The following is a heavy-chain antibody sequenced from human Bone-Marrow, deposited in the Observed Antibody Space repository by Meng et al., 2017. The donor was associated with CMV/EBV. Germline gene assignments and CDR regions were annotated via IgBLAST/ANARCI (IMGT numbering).Heavy chain of an antibody. CDR2: IKSKTDGGTI. D-gene: IGHD3-22*01. J-gene: IGHJ4*02. Sequence: GESLKISCAASGFTFTNAWMSWVRQAPGKGLEWVGRIKSKTDGGTIDYAAPVKARFTISRDDSKNTLYVQMNSLKTEDTAVYYCTKDTSGYVYWGQGTLVTVSS. CDR3: TKDTSGYVY. V-gene: IGHV3-15*01. CDR1: GFTFTNAW.